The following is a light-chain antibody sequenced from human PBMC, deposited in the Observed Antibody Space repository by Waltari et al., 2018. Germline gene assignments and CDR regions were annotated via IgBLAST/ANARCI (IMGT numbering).Light chain of an antibody. V-gene: IGLV7-43*01. CDR3: LVYYGGVGI. Sequence: QTVVTQEPSLTVSPGGTVTLTCASSAGAVTSGYYPNWFQPKPGQAPRSLIYNTITKHAVTPARFSGSLLGSKAALTLSGVQPEDESEYYCLVYYGGVGIFGGGTKLTVL. J-gene: IGLJ2*01. CDR2: NTI. CDR1: AGAVTSGYY.